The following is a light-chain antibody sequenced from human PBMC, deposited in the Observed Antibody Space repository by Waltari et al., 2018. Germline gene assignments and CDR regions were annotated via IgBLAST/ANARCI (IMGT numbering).Light chain of an antibody. J-gene: IGKJ4*01. CDR2: KSS. Sequence: DIQMTQSPSTLSASVGDRVIFSCRASQSISKWLAWYQQKPGKAPKLLFYKSSTLESGVPSRFSGSGSGTEFTLTISSLQPEDFATYYCQQYNSYSLLSFGGGTKVEIK. CDR3: QQYNSYSLLS. CDR1: QSISKW. V-gene: IGKV1-5*03.